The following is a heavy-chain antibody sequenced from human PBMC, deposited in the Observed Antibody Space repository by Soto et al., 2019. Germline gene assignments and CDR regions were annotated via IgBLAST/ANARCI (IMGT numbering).Heavy chain of an antibody. J-gene: IGHJ4*01. CDR1: GFTVSSNF. V-gene: IGHV3-53*01. CDR3: AKDGLGAYSYGSYYFDY. D-gene: IGHD5-18*01. CDR2: TYSDGTT. Sequence: GGSLRLSCAASGFTVSSNFMTWVRQAPGKGLEWVSVTYSDGTTFYADSVKGRFTISRDNSKNTLYLQMNSLRAEDTAVYYCAKDGLGAYSYGSYYFDYWGQGTLVTVSS.